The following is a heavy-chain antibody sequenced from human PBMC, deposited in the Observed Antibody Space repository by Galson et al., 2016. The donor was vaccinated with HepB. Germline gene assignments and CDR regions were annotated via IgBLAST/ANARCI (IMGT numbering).Heavy chain of an antibody. CDR2: INAGNGNT. D-gene: IGHD1-26*01. V-gene: IGHV1-3*01. CDR3: ARVGGRVVGATTLNY. CDR1: GYTFTSYA. Sequence: SVKVSCKAPGYTFTSYAMHWVRQAPGQRLEWMGWINAGNGNTTYSQKFQGRVTITRDTSASTAYMELRSLRSEDTAVYYCARVGGRVVGATTLNYWGQGTLVTVSS. J-gene: IGHJ4*02.